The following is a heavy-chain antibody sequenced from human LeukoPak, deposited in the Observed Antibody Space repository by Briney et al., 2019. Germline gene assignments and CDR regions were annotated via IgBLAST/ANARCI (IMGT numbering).Heavy chain of an antibody. J-gene: IGHJ4*02. CDR2: ISYDGSNK. V-gene: IGHV3-30*19. Sequence: GGSLRLSCAASGFTFSSYGMHWVRQAPGKGLEWVAVISYDGSNKYYADSVKGRFTISRDNSKNTLYLQMNSLRAEDTAVYYCARGGGLAIDYWGQGTLVTVSS. CDR1: GFTFSSYG. CDR3: ARGGGLAIDY. D-gene: IGHD5-12*01.